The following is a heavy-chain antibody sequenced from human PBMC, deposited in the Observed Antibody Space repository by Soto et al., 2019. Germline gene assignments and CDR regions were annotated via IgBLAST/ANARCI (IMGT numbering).Heavy chain of an antibody. J-gene: IGHJ6*02. Sequence: ASVKVSCKDSGYTFASYYRHWVRQAPGQGLEWMGWINPNSGGTNYAQKFQGWVTMTRDTSISTAYMELSRLRSDDTAVYYCARGRPMHSSSWYERYYYYGMDVWGQGTTVTVSS. CDR1: GYTFASYY. V-gene: IGHV1-2*04. D-gene: IGHD6-13*01. CDR2: INPNSGGT. CDR3: ARGRPMHSSSWYERYYYYGMDV.